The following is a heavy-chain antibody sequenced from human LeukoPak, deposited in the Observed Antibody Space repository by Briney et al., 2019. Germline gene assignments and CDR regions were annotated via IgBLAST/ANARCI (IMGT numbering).Heavy chain of an antibody. J-gene: IGHJ6*02. D-gene: IGHD6-13*01. CDR3: ARVIGSSWYYYYYGMDV. Sequence: ASVKVSCKASGYTFTSYAMNWVRQAPGQGLEWMGWINTNTGNPTYAQGFTGRFVFSLDTSVSTAYLQISSLKAEDTAVYYCARVIGSSWYYYYYGMDVWGQGTTVTVSS. CDR2: INTNTGNP. CDR1: GYTFTSYA. V-gene: IGHV7-4-1*02.